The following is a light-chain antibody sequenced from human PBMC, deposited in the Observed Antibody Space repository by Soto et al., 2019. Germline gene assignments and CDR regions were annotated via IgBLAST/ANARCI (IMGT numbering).Light chain of an antibody. CDR1: SSDVGGYNY. Sequence: QSALTQPRSVSGSPGQSVTISCTGTSSDVGGYNYVSWYQQYPGKAPKLMTYDVSKRPSGIPDRFSGSKSGNTASLTISGLQAEDEADYYCCSYAGSYIWVFGGVTKLTVL. CDR2: DVS. CDR3: CSYAGSYIWV. J-gene: IGLJ3*02. V-gene: IGLV2-11*01.